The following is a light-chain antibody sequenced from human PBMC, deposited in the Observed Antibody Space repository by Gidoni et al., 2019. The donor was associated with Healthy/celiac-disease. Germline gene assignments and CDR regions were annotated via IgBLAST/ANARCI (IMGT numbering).Light chain of an antibody. Sequence: PATLSVSPGERATLSCRASQSVSSNLAWYQQKPGQAPRLLIYGASTRATGIPARFSGSGSGTEFTLTISSLQSEDFAVYYCQQYNNWPPLTFGGGTKVEIK. CDR2: GAS. V-gene: IGKV3-15*01. CDR1: QSVSSN. CDR3: QQYNNWPPLT. J-gene: IGKJ4*01.